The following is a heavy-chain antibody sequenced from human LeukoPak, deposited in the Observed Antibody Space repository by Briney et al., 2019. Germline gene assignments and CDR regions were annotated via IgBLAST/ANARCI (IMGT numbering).Heavy chain of an antibody. Sequence: GGSLRLSCAASGFTFSRYALHWVRQAPGKGLEWVALTSSDGSDQYYADFVKGRFTISKDKSKNTLYLQMNSLKIEDTAVYYCARGSVGTPPPFDFWGQGTLVTVSS. CDR3: ARGSVGTPPPFDF. CDR2: TSSDGSDQ. CDR1: GFTFSRYA. V-gene: IGHV3-30-3*01. J-gene: IGHJ4*02. D-gene: IGHD2-15*01.